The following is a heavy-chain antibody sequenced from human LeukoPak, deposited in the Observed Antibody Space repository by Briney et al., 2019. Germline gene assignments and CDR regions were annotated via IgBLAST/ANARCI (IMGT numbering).Heavy chain of an antibody. V-gene: IGHV3-66*01. J-gene: IGHJ5*02. CDR1: GFTVSSNY. CDR3: AREESDGNSNWFDP. CDR2: IYSGGST. Sequence: GGSLRLSCAASGFTVSSNYMSWVRQAPGKGLEWDSVIYSGGSTYYADSVKGRFTISRDNSKNTLYLQMNSLRAEDTAVYYCAREESDGNSNWFDPWGQGTLVTVSS. D-gene: IGHD4-23*01.